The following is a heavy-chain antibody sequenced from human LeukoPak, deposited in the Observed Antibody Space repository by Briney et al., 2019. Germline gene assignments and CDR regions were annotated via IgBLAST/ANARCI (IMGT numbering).Heavy chain of an antibody. D-gene: IGHD1-26*01. CDR3: ARGGYSGSYYRFD. CDR1: GFIFTNYW. V-gene: IGHV3-74*01. CDR2: IDKEGSAA. J-gene: IGHJ4*02. Sequence: PGGSLRLSCVSSGFIFTNYWMPWLRQVPGKGPVWVGRIDKEGSAAFYAESVKGRFTISRDNVKSTVYLQMNSLTAEDTAVYHCARGGYSGSYYRFDWGQGTLVTVSS.